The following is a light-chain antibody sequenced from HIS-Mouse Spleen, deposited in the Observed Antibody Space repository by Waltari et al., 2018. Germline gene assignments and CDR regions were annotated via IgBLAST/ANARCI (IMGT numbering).Light chain of an antibody. CDR3: SSYTSSSFNVV. V-gene: IGLV2-14*03. Sequence: QSALTQPASVSGSPGQSITISCTGTSRDVGGFNHVPWYQQHPAKAPKLMIYSVSNRPSGVSNRFSGSKSGNTASLTISGLQAEDEADYYCSSYTSSSFNVVFGGGTKLTVL. J-gene: IGLJ2*01. CDR2: SVS. CDR1: SRDVGGFNH.